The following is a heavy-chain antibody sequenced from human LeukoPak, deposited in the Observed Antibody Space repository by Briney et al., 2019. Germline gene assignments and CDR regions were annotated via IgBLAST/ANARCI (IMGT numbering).Heavy chain of an antibody. Sequence: PSETLSLTCTVSGGSISSSSYYWGWIRQPPGKGLEWIGEINHSGSTNYNPSLKSRVTISVDTSKNQFSLKLSSVTAADTAVYYCARDRGYDYVWGSYRPFDYWGQGTLVTVSS. J-gene: IGHJ4*02. D-gene: IGHD3-16*02. CDR2: INHSGST. CDR3: ARDRGYDYVWGSYRPFDY. V-gene: IGHV4-39*07. CDR1: GGSISSSSYY.